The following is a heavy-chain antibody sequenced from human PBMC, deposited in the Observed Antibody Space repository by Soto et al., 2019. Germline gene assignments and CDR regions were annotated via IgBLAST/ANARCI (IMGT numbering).Heavy chain of an antibody. J-gene: IGHJ4*02. V-gene: IGHV1-24*01. CDR3: ATGEAGFDY. CDR2: FDPEDGET. D-gene: IGHD6-19*01. Sequence: GVLVKVFCKVSVYTLTELFIHRVRQAPGKGLEWMGGFDPEDGETIYAQKFQGRVTMTEDTSTDTAYMELSSLRSEDTAVYYCATGEAGFDYWGQGTLVTVSS. CDR1: VYTLTELF.